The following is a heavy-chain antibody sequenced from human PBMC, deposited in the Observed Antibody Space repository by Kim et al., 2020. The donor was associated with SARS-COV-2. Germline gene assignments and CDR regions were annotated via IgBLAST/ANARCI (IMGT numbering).Heavy chain of an antibody. J-gene: IGHJ4*02. D-gene: IGHD6-25*01. CDR2: IINSGGTT. V-gene: IGHV3-23*01. CDR3: AKEGSGSSDYFDC. CDR1: GFTFSSYA. Sequence: GGSLRLSCAASGFTFSSYAMSWVRQAPGKGLEWVSGIINSGGTTYYTESVKGRFTISRDNSKNTLFLQMNSLRAEDTAVYFCAKEGSGSSDYFDCWGQGALVTVSS.